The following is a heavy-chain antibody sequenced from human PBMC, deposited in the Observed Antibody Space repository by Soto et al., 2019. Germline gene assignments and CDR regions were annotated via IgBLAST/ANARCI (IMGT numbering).Heavy chain of an antibody. CDR1: GFTFSSYW. J-gene: IGHJ4*02. CDR3: ARLYYYGSGSYYNHYYFDY. CDR2: IKQDGSEK. D-gene: IGHD3-10*01. Sequence: EVQLVESGGGLVQPGGSLRLSCAASGFTFSSYWMSWVRQAPGKGLEWVANIKQDGSEKYYVDSVKGRFTISRDNAKNSLYLQMNSLRAEDTAVYYCARLYYYGSGSYYNHYYFDYWGQGTLVTVSS. V-gene: IGHV3-7*01.